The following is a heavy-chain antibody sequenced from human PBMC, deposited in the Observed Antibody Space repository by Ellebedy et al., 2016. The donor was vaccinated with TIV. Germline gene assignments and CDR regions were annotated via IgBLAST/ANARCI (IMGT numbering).Heavy chain of an antibody. CDR3: AKDLRKGSSYSFDY. V-gene: IGHV3-23*01. Sequence: GESLKISCAASGFTFSSYAMSWVRQAPGKGLEWVSAISGSGGSTFYADSVKGRFTISRDNSKNTLYLQMNSLRADDTAVYYCAKDLRKGSSYSFDYWGQGTLVTVSS. J-gene: IGHJ4*02. CDR2: ISGSGGST. D-gene: IGHD3-10*01. CDR1: GFTFSSYA.